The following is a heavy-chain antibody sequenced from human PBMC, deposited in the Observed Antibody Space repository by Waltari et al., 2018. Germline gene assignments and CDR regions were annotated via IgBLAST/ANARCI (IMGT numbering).Heavy chain of an antibody. CDR2: INSSGST. CDR3: AREGVDTANDY. CDR1: GFTVSSDY. V-gene: IGHV3-53*02. J-gene: IGHJ4*02. Sequence: EVQLVETGGGLIQPGGSLRLSRAALGFTVSSDYMSWVRQAPGKGLECVSVINSSGSTYYADSVKGRFTISRDNSKNTVYLQMHSLRAEDTAVYYCAREGVDTANDYWGQGTQVTVSS. D-gene: IGHD5-18*01.